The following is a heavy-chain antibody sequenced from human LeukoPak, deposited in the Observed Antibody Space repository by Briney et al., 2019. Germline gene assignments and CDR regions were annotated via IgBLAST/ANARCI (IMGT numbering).Heavy chain of an antibody. Sequence: SQTLSLTCTVSGGSISSGGYYWSWIRQHPGKGLEWIGYIYYSGSTNYNPSLKSRVTISVDTSKNQFSLKLSSVTAADTAVYYCASPGPNLDAFDIWGQGTMVTVSS. CDR3: ASPGPNLDAFDI. CDR1: GGSISSGGYY. V-gene: IGHV4-31*03. J-gene: IGHJ3*02. CDR2: IYYSGST.